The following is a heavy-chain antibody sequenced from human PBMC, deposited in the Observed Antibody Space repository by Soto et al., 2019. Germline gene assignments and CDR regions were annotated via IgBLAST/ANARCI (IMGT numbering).Heavy chain of an antibody. D-gene: IGHD5-18*01. Sequence: SETLSLTCIVSGSSINNSGYYWGWIRQPPGKGLEWIGSISYSVSTCYNPSLKTRLTISVDRSKNQFTLRLTSVTAADTAVYFCATESGSTYGYFDYWGQGTQVTVSS. CDR2: ISYSVST. CDR1: GSSINNSGYY. J-gene: IGHJ4*02. V-gene: IGHV4-39*06. CDR3: ATESGSTYGYFDY.